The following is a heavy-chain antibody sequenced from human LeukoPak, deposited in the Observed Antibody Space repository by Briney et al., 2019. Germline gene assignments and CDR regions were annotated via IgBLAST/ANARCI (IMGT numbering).Heavy chain of an antibody. Sequence: ASETLSLTCAVYGGSFSGYYWSWIRQHPGKGLEWIGYIYYSGSTYYNPSLKSRVTISVDTSKNQFSLKLSSVTAADTAVYYCARDVGASIDYWGQATLVTISS. D-gene: IGHD1-26*01. V-gene: IGHV4-31*11. J-gene: IGHJ4*02. CDR3: ARDVGASIDY. CDR2: IYYSGST. CDR1: GGSFSGYY.